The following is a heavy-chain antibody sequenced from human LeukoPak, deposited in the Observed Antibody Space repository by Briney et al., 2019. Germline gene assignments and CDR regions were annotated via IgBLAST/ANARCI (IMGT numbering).Heavy chain of an antibody. Sequence: PGGSLRLSCAASGFTFSTYRMSWVRQAPGKGLEWVANIKQDGSEKYYVDSVKGRFTISRDNAKNSLYLQMNSLRAEDTAVYYCARDNGGRFGYFDLWGRGTLVAVSS. D-gene: IGHD2-8*01. CDR1: GFTFSTYR. CDR2: IKQDGSEK. CDR3: ARDNGGRFGYFDL. V-gene: IGHV3-7*04. J-gene: IGHJ2*01.